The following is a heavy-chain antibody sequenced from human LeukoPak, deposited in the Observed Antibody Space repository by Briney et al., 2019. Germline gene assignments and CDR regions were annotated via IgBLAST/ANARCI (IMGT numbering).Heavy chain of an antibody. J-gene: IGHJ5*02. CDR2: VSYDGADK. Sequence: PGKSLRLSCAASGLTFSGYDMHWVRQAPGKGLEWVAVVSYDGADKYYADSVKGRFTISRDNSMNTLYLQMDSLRTEDTAVYYCAREGIAAAGTRWFDPWGQGTLVTVSS. CDR1: GLTFSGYD. V-gene: IGHV3-30*03. CDR3: AREGIAAAGTRWFDP. D-gene: IGHD6-13*01.